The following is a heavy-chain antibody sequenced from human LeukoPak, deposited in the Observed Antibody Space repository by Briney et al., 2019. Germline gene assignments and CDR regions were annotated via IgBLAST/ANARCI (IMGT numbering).Heavy chain of an antibody. CDR3: AKGGSILTGYYPYFDC. V-gene: IGHV3-23*01. CDR2: TSGSGGST. CDR1: GFTFSSYA. Sequence: QPGGSLRLSCAASGFTFSSYAMSWVRQAPGKGLEWVSATSGSGGSTYYADSVKGRFTFSRDNSKNTLFLQMNSLRAEDTAVYYCAKGGSILTGYYPYFDCWGQGTLVTVSS. J-gene: IGHJ4*02. D-gene: IGHD3-9*01.